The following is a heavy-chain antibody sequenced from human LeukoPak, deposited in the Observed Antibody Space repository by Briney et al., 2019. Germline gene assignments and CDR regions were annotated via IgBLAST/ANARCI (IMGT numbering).Heavy chain of an antibody. CDR2: IYTSGST. CDR3: ARDDGVTTFDY. J-gene: IGHJ4*02. V-gene: IGHV4-4*07. CDR1: GVSISSYS. Sequence: SETLSLTCTVSGVSISSYSWSWIRQPAGKGLDWIGRIYTSGSTNYNPSLKSRVTMSVDKSKNQFSLKLSSVTAADTAVYYCARDDGVTTFDYWGQGTLVTVSS. D-gene: IGHD1-1*01.